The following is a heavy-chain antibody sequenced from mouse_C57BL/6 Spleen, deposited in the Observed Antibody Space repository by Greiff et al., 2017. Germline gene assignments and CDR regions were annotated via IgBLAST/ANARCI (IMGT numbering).Heavy chain of an antibody. CDR2: IDPSDSET. CDR3: ARRYYEYGTWFAY. D-gene: IGHD2-4*01. Sequence: QVQLQQPGAELVRPGSSVKLSCKASGYTFTSYWMHWVKQRPIQGLEWIGNIDPSDSETHYNQKFKVKATLTVDKSSSTAYMQLSSLTSADSAVYCCARRYYEYGTWFAYWGQGARDTV. J-gene: IGHJ3*01. CDR1: GYTFTSYW. V-gene: IGHV1-52*01.